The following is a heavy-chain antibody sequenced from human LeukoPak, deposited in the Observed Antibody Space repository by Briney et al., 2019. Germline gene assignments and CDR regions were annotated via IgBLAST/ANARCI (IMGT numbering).Heavy chain of an antibody. CDR1: GGFISSNY. Sequence: SETLSLTCTVSGGFISSNYWSWVRQPAGKGLEWIGRIYISGNTNYNPSLKSRVTMSVDTSKKQFSLKLSSVTAADTAVYYCAGDGAGGSSDIWGQGTLVTVSS. CDR3: AGDGAGGSSDI. J-gene: IGHJ4*02. D-gene: IGHD3-10*01. V-gene: IGHV4-4*07. CDR2: IYISGNT.